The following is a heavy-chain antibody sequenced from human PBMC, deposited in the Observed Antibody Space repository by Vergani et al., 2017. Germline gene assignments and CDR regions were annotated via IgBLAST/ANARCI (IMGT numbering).Heavy chain of an antibody. V-gene: IGHV3-7*01. CDR2: IKRDGTET. Sequence: EVHLEESGGGLVQPGGSLRLSCAASGFTFGVYYMAWIRVAPGKGLDWVAIIKRDGTETFYVDSVKGRFTISRDNAKTTLYLQMNSLRDEDRGVYYCARISCGSAPYLHYWGQGTLVTVAS. CDR1: GFTFGVYY. J-gene: IGHJ1*01. CDR3: ARISCGSAPYLHY. D-gene: IGHD2-21*01.